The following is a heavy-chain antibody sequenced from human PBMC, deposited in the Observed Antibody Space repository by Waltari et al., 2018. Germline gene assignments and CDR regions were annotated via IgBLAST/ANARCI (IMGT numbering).Heavy chain of an antibody. D-gene: IGHD3-10*01. Sequence: QVQLQESGPGLAKPSETLSLTCTVSGGSISSYYWSWIRQPPGKGLEWIGYIYYSGSTNYNPSLKSRVTISVDTSKNQFSLKLSSVTAADTAVYYCARGLSMVRGVDYWGQGTLVTVSS. CDR3: ARGLSMVRGVDY. CDR1: GGSISSYY. J-gene: IGHJ4*02. CDR2: IYYSGST. V-gene: IGHV4-59*01.